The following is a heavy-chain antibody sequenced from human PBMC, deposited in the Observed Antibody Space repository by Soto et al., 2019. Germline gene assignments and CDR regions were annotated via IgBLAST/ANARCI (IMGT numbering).Heavy chain of an antibody. CDR3: AKNLGDQWLVPLDAFDI. Sequence: GGSLRLSCEASGFTFSNYAMSWVRQAPGKGLEWVSSIGGSGVKTYYADSVKGRFTISRDNSKDSLSLQVNSLRADDSAIYYCAKNLGDQWLVPLDAFDIWGQGTMVTVSS. CDR1: GFTFSNYA. J-gene: IGHJ3*02. V-gene: IGHV3-23*01. CDR2: IGGSGVKT. D-gene: IGHD6-19*01.